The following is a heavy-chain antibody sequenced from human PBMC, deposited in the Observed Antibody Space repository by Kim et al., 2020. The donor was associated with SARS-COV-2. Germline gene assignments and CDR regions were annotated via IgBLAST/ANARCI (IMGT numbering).Heavy chain of an antibody. D-gene: IGHD3-9*01. V-gene: IGHV1-2*02. CDR1: GYTFTGYY. CDR2: INPNSGGT. J-gene: IGHJ6*02. Sequence: ASVKVSCKASGYTFTGYYMHWVRQAPGQGLEWMGWINPNSGGTNYAQKFQGRVTMTRDTSISKAYMELSRLGSDDTAVYYCARDRSHYDILTGYYDYGMDVWGQGPTVTVSS. CDR3: ARDRSHYDILTGYYDYGMDV.